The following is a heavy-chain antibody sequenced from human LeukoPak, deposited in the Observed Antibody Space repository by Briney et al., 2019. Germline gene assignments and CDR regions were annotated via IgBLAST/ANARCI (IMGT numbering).Heavy chain of an antibody. J-gene: IGHJ4*02. D-gene: IGHD6-13*01. V-gene: IGHV4-39*07. CDR1: GGSISSSSYY. Sequence: SETLSLTCTVSGGSISSSSYYWGWIRQPPGKGLEWIGSIYYSGSTYYNPSLKSRVTISVDTSKNQFSLKLSSVTAADTAVYYCARDKQLVGFPLDYWGQGTLVTVSS. CDR3: ARDKQLVGFPLDY. CDR2: IYYSGST.